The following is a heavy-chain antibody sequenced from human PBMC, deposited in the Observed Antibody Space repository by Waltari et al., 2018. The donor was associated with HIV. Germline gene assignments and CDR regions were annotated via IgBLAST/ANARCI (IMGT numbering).Heavy chain of an antibody. CDR1: GGSISSYY. J-gene: IGHJ4*02. V-gene: IGHV4-59*01. CDR2: IYYSGST. Sequence: QVQLQESGPGLVKPSETLSLTCTVSGGSISSYYWSWIRQPPGKGLEWIGYIYYSGSTNYNPSLKSRVSISVDTPKNQFSLKLSSVTAADTAVYYCARDNIPYYASGSYSYGFDNWGQGTLVTVSS. CDR3: ARDNIPYYASGSYSYGFDN. D-gene: IGHD3-10*01.